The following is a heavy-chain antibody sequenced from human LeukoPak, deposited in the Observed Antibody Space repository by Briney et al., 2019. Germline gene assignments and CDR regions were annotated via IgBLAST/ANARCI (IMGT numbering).Heavy chain of an antibody. CDR2: ITTSSSYI. CDR1: GFTFSSYS. Sequence: PGGSLRLSCAASGFTFSSYSMNWVRQAPGKGLEWVSSITTSSSYIYYADSVKGRFTISRDDAKKSLYLQMNSLRAEDTAVYYCARDPAAAGTVWLDPWGQGILVTVSS. V-gene: IGHV3-21*01. D-gene: IGHD6-13*01. CDR3: ARDPAAAGTVWLDP. J-gene: IGHJ5*02.